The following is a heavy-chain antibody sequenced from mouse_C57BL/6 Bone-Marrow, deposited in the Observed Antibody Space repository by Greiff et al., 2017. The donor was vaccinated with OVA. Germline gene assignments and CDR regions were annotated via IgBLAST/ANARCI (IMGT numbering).Heavy chain of an antibody. Sequence: EVMLVESGGGLVQPGGSMKLSCVASGFTFSNYWMNWVRQSPEKGLEWVAQIRLKSDNYATHYAESVKGRFTISRDDSKSSVYLQMNNLRAEDTGIYYCTVGYSAWFAYWGQGTLVTVSA. CDR2: IRLKSDNYAT. J-gene: IGHJ3*01. CDR1: GFTFSNYW. D-gene: IGHD2-3*01. V-gene: IGHV6-3*01. CDR3: TVGYSAWFAY.